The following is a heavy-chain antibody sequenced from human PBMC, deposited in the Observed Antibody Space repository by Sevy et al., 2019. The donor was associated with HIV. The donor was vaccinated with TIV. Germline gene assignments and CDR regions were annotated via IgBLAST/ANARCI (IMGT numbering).Heavy chain of an antibody. CDR1: GFSVSGVH. CDR2: IYDGGST. CDR3: ARWYFKMDV. J-gene: IGHJ6*02. Sequence: GGSLRLSCSASGFSVSGVHMTWVRQASGKGLEWVSVIYDGGSTYYADSVKGRFIISRDNSKNTLYLQMNSLRVEDTAVYYCARWYFKMDVWGQGPTVTVSS. V-gene: IGHV3-53*01. D-gene: IGHD6-13*01.